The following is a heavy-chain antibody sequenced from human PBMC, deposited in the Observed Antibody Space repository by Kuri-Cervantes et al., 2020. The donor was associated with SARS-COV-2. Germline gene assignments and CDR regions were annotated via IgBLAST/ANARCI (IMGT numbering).Heavy chain of an antibody. V-gene: IGHV4-59*01. CDR2: IYYSGST. Sequence: SQTLSLTCAVYGGSFSGYYWSWIRQPPGKGLEWIGYIYYSGSTNYNPSLKSRVTISVDTSKNQFSLKLSSVTAADTAVYYCARGVGAVTIDYWGQGTLVTVSS. CDR1: GGSFSGYY. J-gene: IGHJ4*02. D-gene: IGHD4-17*01. CDR3: ARGVGAVTIDY.